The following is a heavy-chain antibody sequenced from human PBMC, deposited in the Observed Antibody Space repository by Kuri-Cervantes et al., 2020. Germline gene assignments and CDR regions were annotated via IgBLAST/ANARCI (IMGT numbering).Heavy chain of an antibody. CDR2: ISWNSGSI. CDR3: AKGSSSTSLAVDY. Sequence: GGSLRLSCAASGFTFDDYAMHWVRQAPGKGLEWVSGISWNSGSIGYADSVKGRFTISRDNAKNSLYLQMNSLRAEDTALYYCAKGSSSTSLAVDYWGQGTLVTVSS. CDR1: GFTFDDYA. D-gene: IGHD2-2*01. V-gene: IGHV3-9*01. J-gene: IGHJ4*02.